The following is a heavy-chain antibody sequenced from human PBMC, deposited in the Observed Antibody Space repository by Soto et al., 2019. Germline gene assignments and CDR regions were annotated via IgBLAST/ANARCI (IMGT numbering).Heavy chain of an antibody. D-gene: IGHD1-26*01. J-gene: IGHJ6*01. CDR3: ARRFGLISGPGSYYAYSGGMDV. CDR2: ISAYDGNK. V-gene: IGHV1-18*01. CDR1: GHTLSNYG. Sequence: QVQLVQSGREVKKPGASVTVACKASGHTLSNYGFNWVRQAPGQGLEWMGWISAYDGNKKYAQEFQGRATTTTDTSTGTAYMELKRLRSDDTAIYYCARRFGLISGPGSYYAYSGGMDVWGQGTAVTVSS.